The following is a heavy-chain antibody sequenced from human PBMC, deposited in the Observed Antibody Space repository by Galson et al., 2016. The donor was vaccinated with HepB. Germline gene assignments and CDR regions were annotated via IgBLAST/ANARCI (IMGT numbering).Heavy chain of an antibody. Sequence: SLRLSCAASGFTFSHYGLHWVRQAPGKGLEWVAVISYDAKNQDYGDSVRDRFTISRDNSKNTLSLQMNNLKPEDTAVYYCARDPTYSYDSSGFYYDYWGLGTRVTVSS. CDR1: GFTFSHYG. CDR3: ARDPTYSYDSSGFYYDY. CDR2: ISYDAKNQ. J-gene: IGHJ4*02. V-gene: IGHV3-30*03. D-gene: IGHD3-22*01.